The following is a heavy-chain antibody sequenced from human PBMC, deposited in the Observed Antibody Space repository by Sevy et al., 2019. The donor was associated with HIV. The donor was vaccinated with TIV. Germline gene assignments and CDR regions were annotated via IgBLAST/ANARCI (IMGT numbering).Heavy chain of an antibody. J-gene: IGHJ4*02. V-gene: IGHV3-33*01. D-gene: IGHD3-22*01. CDR2: IWYDGSNK. CDR3: ARDGTPTEVYYYDSSGYHDY. Sequence: GGSLRLSCAASGFTFSSYGMHWVRQAPGKGLEGVAVIWYDGSNKYYADSVKGRFTISRNNSKNTLYLQMNSLRAGVTAVYYCARDGTPTEVYYYDSSGYHDYWGQGTLVTVSS. CDR1: GFTFSSYG.